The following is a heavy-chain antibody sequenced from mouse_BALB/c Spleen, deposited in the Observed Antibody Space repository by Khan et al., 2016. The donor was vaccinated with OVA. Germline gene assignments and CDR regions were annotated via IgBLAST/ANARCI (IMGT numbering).Heavy chain of an antibody. CDR2: INPNTGES. D-gene: IGHD1-1*01. Sequence: QIQLVQSGPELKKPGETVKISCKASGYTFTDYGMNWVKEAPGKGLKWMGWINPNTGESTFAEDFKGRFAFSLVTSARTAYLQINNLHNVYTAIYFCARDDYCGSAYRNLDHYALDYWGQGTSVTVSS. CDR3: ARDDYCGSAYRNLDHYALDY. V-gene: IGHV9-3*02. J-gene: IGHJ4*01. CDR1: GYTFTDYG.